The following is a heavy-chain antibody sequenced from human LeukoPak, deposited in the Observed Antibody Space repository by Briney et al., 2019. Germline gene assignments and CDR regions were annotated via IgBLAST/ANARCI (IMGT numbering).Heavy chain of an antibody. D-gene: IGHD2-2*01. CDR1: GGSFSGYY. V-gene: IGHV4-34*01. Sequence: SETLSLTCAVYGGSFSGYYWSWIRQPPGKGLEWIGEINYSGSTNYNPSLKSRVTISVDTSKNQFSLKVSSVTAADTAVYFCARHARREVPGYFDYWGQGTLVSVSS. CDR2: INYSGST. J-gene: IGHJ4*02. CDR3: ARHARREVPGYFDY.